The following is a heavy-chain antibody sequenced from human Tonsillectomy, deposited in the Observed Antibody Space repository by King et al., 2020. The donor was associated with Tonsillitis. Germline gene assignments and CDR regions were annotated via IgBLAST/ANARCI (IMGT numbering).Heavy chain of an antibody. CDR2: IGTAGDT. Sequence: VQLVESGGGLVQPGGSLRLSCAASGFTFSSYDMHWVRQATGKGLEWVSSIGTAGDTYYPGSVKGRFTISRENAKNYLYLQMNSLRAGDTAVYYCARGMGIPSITMVRGVFKSGKRPFDYWGQGTLVSVSS. J-gene: IGHJ4*02. V-gene: IGHV3-13*04. CDR3: ARGMGIPSITMVRGVFKSGKRPFDY. CDR1: GFTFSSYD. D-gene: IGHD3-10*01.